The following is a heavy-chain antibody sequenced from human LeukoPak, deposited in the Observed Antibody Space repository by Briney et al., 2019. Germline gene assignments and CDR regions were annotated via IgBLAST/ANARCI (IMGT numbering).Heavy chain of an antibody. J-gene: IGHJ4*02. V-gene: IGHV3-30*19. Sequence: PGGSLRLSCAASGPAFSKYGMQWVRQAPGKGLEWVAFIPYDGSNKYYADSVKGRFTISRDNSKNTLYLQMNSLRAEDTAVYYCARAPTTYYFDYWGQGTLVTVSS. CDR3: ARAPTTYYFDY. CDR2: IPYDGSNK. CDR1: GPAFSKYG. D-gene: IGHD4-11*01.